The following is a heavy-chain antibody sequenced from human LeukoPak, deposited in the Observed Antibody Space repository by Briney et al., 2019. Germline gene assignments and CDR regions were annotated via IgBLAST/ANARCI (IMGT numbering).Heavy chain of an antibody. Sequence: KPSETLSLTCTVSGGSISSSSYAWGWIRQPPGKGLEWIGSIYYSGTTYYNPSLKSRVTISVDTSKIQFSLKLSPVAATDTAVYFCARLRFDFSSGYTHPYFDYWGQGTLVTVSS. CDR3: ARLRFDFSSGYTHPYFDY. J-gene: IGHJ4*02. V-gene: IGHV4-39*01. CDR1: GGSISSSSYA. CDR2: IYYSGTT. D-gene: IGHD3-3*01.